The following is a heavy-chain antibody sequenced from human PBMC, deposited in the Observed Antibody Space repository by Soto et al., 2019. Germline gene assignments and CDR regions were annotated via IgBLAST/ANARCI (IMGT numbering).Heavy chain of an antibody. D-gene: IGHD1-26*01. V-gene: IGHV1-2*02. J-gene: IGHJ6*02. CDR3: ARIKWGLNYYNGMDV. Sequence: QVQLVQSGAEVKKSGASVKVSCKPSGYSFSDYFIQWVRQAPGQGLEWVAWINPKTAATNYAKKVQGRVSLTWDTSSTTAYMELTRLRPDDTAVYYCARIKWGLNYYNGMDVWGQETTVIVSS. CDR1: GYSFSDYF. CDR2: INPKTAAT.